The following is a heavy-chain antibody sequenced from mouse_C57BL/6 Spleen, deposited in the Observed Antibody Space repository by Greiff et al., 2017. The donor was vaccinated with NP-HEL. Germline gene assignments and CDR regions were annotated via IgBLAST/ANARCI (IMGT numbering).Heavy chain of an antibody. V-gene: IGHV14-3*01. J-gene: IGHJ2*01. Sequence: VQLKESVAELVRPGASVKLSCTASGFNIKNTYMNWVKQRPEQGLEWIGRIDPANGNTTYAPKLQGKATITADTSSNSAYLQICSLTSDDTAIYYCASPLITTIVDDYWGQCATLTVS. CDR3: ASPLITTIVDDY. CDR1: GFNIKNTY. CDR2: IDPANGNT. D-gene: IGHD1-1*01.